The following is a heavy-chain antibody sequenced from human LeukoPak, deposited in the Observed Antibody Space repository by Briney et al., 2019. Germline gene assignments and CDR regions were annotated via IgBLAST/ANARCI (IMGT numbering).Heavy chain of an antibody. Sequence: GGSLRLSCVVAGIPFSDFYMNWIRQAPGKGLEWISYISSSSSYTDYAESVKGRFTISRDDAKSALYLQMNDLRVEDTAVYYCAAGTAADYWGQGTLVIVSS. CDR2: ISSSSSYT. D-gene: IGHD6-25*01. V-gene: IGHV3-11*03. J-gene: IGHJ4*02. CDR1: GIPFSDFY. CDR3: AAGTAADY.